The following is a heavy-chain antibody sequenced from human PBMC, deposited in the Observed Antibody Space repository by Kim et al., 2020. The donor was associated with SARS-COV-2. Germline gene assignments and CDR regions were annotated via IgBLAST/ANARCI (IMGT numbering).Heavy chain of an antibody. D-gene: IGHD3-10*01. J-gene: IGHJ4*02. CDR2: IIPIFGTA. CDR1: GGTFSSYA. V-gene: IGHV1-69*13. Sequence: SVKVSCKASGGTFSSYAISWVRQAPGQGLEWMGGIIPIFGTANYAQKFQGRVTITADESTSTAYMELSSLRSEDTAVYYCARGEVRGVIIGTYYYFDYWGQGTLVTVSS. CDR3: ARGEVRGVIIGTYYYFDY.